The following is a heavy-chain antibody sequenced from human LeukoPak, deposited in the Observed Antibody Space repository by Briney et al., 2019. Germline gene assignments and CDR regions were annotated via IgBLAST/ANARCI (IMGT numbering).Heavy chain of an antibody. Sequence: GGSLRLSCVASGFTLSSHWTHWVRQAPGKGLVWVSRINSDGSTTNYADSVKGRFTISRDNAENTLYLQMNSLRVEDTAVYYCTRRVSATRWFDPWGQGTLVTVSS. CDR3: TRRVSATRWFDP. CDR1: GFTLSSHW. D-gene: IGHD2-15*01. CDR2: INSDGSTT. J-gene: IGHJ5*02. V-gene: IGHV3-74*01.